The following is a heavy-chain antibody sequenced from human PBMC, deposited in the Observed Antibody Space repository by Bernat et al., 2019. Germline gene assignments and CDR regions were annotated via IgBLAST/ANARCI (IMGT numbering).Heavy chain of an antibody. CDR3: ARGLYGDYRADYYYGMDV. CDR2: ISYDGSNK. Sequence: VHLLESGGGLVQPGGSLRLSCAASGFTFSSYAMHWVRQAPGKGLEWVAVISYDGSNKYYADSVKGRFTISRDNSKNTLYLQMNSLRAEDTAVYYCARGLYGDYRADYYYGMDVWGQGTTVTVSS. D-gene: IGHD4-17*01. V-gene: IGHV3-30-3*01. CDR1: GFTFSSYA. J-gene: IGHJ6*02.